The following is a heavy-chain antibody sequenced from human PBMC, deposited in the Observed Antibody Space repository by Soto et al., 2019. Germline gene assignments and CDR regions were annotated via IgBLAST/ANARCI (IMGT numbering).Heavy chain of an antibody. D-gene: IGHD2-2*02. Sequence: GGSVKLSCAVSGLSFSSSSMNWVRHAPGKGLEWVSSISSSSSYIYYADSVKGRFTISRDNSKNTVFLQMSSLSAEDTARYYCAKDSLSYTSVWDPFAFWGQATVVTVSS. CDR3: AKDSLSYTSVWDPFAF. V-gene: IGHV3-21*04. CDR2: ISSSSSYI. J-gene: IGHJ3*01. CDR1: GLSFSSSS.